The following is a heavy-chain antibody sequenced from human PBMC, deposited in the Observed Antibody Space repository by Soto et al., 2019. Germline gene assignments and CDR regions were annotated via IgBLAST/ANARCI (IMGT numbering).Heavy chain of an antibody. V-gene: IGHV3-21*01. CDR1: GFTFSSYS. CDR2: ISSSSSYI. Sequence: GGSLRLSCAASGFTFSSYSMNWVRQAPGKGLEWVSSISSSSSYIYYADSVKGRFTISRDNAKNSLYLQMNSLRAEDTAVYYCARERIPTPNCIHLWGQGTLVTVSS. J-gene: IGHJ5*02. CDR3: ARERIPTPNCIHL. D-gene: IGHD2-2*02.